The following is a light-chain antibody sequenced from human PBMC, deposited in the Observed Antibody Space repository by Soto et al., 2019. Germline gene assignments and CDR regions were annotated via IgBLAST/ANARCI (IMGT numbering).Light chain of an antibody. Sequence: DLVMTQSPLSLPVTPGEPASISCRSSQSLLHSNGFNCLDWYLQKPGQSPQLLVFFGSNRASGVPARFSGSASGTDFTVKISRVEAYEVGVYYCMQSLQTPLTFGGGTKVEIK. CDR2: FGS. V-gene: IGKV2-28*01. CDR3: MQSLQTPLT. CDR1: QSLLHSNGFNC. J-gene: IGKJ4*01.